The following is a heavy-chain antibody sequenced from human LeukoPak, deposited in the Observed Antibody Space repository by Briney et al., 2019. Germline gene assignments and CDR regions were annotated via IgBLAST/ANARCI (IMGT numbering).Heavy chain of an antibody. CDR3: ASGSVVTALDQ. J-gene: IGHJ4*02. CDR2: IYYSGST. V-gene: IGHV4-39*07. Sequence: SETLSLTCTVSGGSISSSSYYWGWIRQPPGKGLEWIGSIYYSGSTYYNPSLESRVTMSIDTSKNEFSLKIYSVNAADTAVYFCASGSVVTALDQWGQGTLVTVSS. CDR1: GGSISSSSYY. D-gene: IGHD2-21*02.